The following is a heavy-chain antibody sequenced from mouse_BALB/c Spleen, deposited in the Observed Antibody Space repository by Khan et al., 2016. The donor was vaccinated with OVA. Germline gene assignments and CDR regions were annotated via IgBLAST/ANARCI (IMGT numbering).Heavy chain of an antibody. V-gene: IGHV2-2*02. CDR2: IWSGGIT. CDR3: ARNYDYDEGLTY. D-gene: IGHD2-4*01. J-gene: IGHJ3*01. Sequence: VQLQQSGPGLVQPSQSLSITCTVSGFSLTSYGIHWVRQSPGKGLEWLGMIWSGGITDYNAAFISRLTINKDNSKSQVFFKMNSLHTNDTATYYSARNYDYDEGLTYWGQGTLVTVSA. CDR1: GFSLTSYG.